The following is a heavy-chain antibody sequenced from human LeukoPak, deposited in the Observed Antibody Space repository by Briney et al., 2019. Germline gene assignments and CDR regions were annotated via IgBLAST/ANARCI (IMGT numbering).Heavy chain of an antibody. D-gene: IGHD4-17*01. CDR2: IHSSGGS. J-gene: IGHJ3*02. Sequence: NPSETLSLTCTVSGASISNYYWSWIRQTPEKGLEWMGHIHSSGGSSYNPSLKSRVTISIDTSKNRFSLKLRSVTAADTAVYYCARDLVTVTKGFDIWGQGTMVSVSS. CDR1: GASISNYY. V-gene: IGHV4-59*01. CDR3: ARDLVTVTKGFDI.